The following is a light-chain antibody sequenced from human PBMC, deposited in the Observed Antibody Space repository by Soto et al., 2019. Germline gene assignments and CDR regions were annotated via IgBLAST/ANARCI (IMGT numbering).Light chain of an antibody. CDR2: RSS. CDR3: QQYGIFLT. Sequence: DIQMTQSPSTLSASVGDRVTITCRASQSIDTAFAWYQQKPGKAPNLLIYRSSNLESGVPSRFSGSGSGTEFTSAISSLQPDDFATYYSQQYGIFLTFGQWTKLEIK. J-gene: IGKJ2*01. V-gene: IGKV1-5*03. CDR1: QSIDTA.